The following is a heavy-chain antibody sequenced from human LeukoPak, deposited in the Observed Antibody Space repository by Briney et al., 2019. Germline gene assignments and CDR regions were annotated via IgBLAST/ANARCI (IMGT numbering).Heavy chain of an antibody. CDR3: ARDDYGDYPYYFDY. CDR1: GYTFTIYG. V-gene: IGHV1-18*01. J-gene: IGHJ4*02. Sequence: ASVKVSCKASGYTFTIYGISWVRQAPGQGLERMGWISAYNGNTNYAQKLQGRVTMTTDTSTSTAYMELRSLRSDDTAVYYCARDDYGDYPYYFDYWGQGTLVTVSS. CDR2: ISAYNGNT. D-gene: IGHD4-17*01.